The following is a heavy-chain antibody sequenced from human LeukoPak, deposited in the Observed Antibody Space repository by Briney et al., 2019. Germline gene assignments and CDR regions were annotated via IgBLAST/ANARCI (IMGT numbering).Heavy chain of an antibody. D-gene: IGHD3-10*01. CDR1: GFSVSSIY. J-gene: IGHJ4*02. Sequence: PGGSLRLSCAASGFSVSSIYMSWVRQAPGKGLEWVSVIYSGGSTYYADSVRGRFTISRDNSKNTLYLQMNSLRVEDTAVCYCARDMGFGDLMGYWGQGTLVTVSS. V-gene: IGHV3-53*01. CDR3: ARDMGFGDLMGY. CDR2: IYSGGST.